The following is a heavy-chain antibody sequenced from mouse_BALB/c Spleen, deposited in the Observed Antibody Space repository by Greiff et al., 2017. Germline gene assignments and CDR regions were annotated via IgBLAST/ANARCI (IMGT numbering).Heavy chain of an antibody. V-gene: IGHV1S29*02. CDR2: IYPYNGGT. D-gene: IGHD1-1*01. CDR1: GYTFTDYN. Sequence: VQLQQSGPELVKPGASVKISCKASGYTFTDYNMHWVKQSHGKSLEWIGYIYPYNGGTGYNQKFKSKATLTVDNSSSTAYMELRSLTSEDSAVYYCASDLYYGSSYAYWGQGTLVTVSA. J-gene: IGHJ3*01. CDR3: ASDLYYGSSYAY.